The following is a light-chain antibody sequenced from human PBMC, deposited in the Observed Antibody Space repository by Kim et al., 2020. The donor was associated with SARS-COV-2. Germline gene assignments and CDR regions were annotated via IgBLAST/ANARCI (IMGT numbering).Light chain of an antibody. CDR3: YSAADNNRV. J-gene: IGLJ3*02. CDR2: KDS. Sequence: SVSPGQTARITCSGDVLAKKYARWFQQKPGLAPVVVIYKDSERPSGIPERFSGSRSGTTVILTISGDQVEDEADYYCYSAADNNRVFGGGTQLTVL. CDR1: VLAKKY. V-gene: IGLV3-27*01.